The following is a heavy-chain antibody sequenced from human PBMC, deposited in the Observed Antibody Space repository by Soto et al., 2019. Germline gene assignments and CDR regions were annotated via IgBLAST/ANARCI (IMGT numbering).Heavy chain of an antibody. CDR1: GDSVSSGGYY. J-gene: IGHJ3*01. Sequence: QVQLQESGPGLVMPSQTLSLTCTVSGDSVSSGGYYWNWIRQHPGRGLEWLGYIYDSETTYYNPSLETRLSISVDASKNQFSLKVTSLTPADTAVYYCARENFGVIIHDAFHLWGQGTMVTVSS. D-gene: IGHD2-8*01. CDR3: ARENFGVIIHDAFHL. CDR2: IYDSETT. V-gene: IGHV4-31*03.